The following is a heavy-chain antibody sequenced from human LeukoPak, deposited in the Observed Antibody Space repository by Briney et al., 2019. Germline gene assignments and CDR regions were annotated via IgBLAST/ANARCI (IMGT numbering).Heavy chain of an antibody. CDR3: ARDQGYSSSWYSFDY. CDR2: FYYSGST. CDR1: GFTFSSY. D-gene: IGHD6-13*01. Sequence: GSLRLSCAASGFTFSSYWGWIRQPPGKGLEWIGSFYYSGSTYYNPSLKSRVTISVDTSKNQFSLKLSSVTAADTAVYYCARDQGYSSSWYSFDYWGQGTLVTVSS. J-gene: IGHJ4*02. V-gene: IGHV4-39*07.